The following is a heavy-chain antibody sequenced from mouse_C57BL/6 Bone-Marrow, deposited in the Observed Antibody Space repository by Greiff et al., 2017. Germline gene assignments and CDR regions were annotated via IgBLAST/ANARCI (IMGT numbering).Heavy chain of an antibody. D-gene: IGHD1-1*01. CDR2: INPNNGGT. CDR1: GYTFTDYN. Sequence: VQLKESGPELVKPGASVKIPCKASGYTFTDYNMDWVKQSHGKSLEWIGDINPNNGGTIYNQKFKGKATLTVDKSSSTAYMELRSLTSEDTAVYYWARGDYYGSSRDYWGQGTTLTVSS. CDR3: ARGDYYGSSRDY. V-gene: IGHV1-18*01. J-gene: IGHJ2*01.